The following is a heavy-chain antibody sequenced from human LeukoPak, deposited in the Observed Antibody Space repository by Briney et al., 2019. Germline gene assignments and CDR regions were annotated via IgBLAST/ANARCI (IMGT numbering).Heavy chain of an antibody. J-gene: IGHJ4*02. CDR1: GYTFTNYY. Sequence: ASVKVPCKASGYTFTNYYIHWARQAPGQGLEWMGITDPIGGSTNYAQKFQGRVTMTRDTSTSTVYMELSSLRSEDSAVYYCARWTTTYLDYWGQGTLVTVSS. V-gene: IGHV1-46*01. CDR3: ARWTTTYLDY. CDR2: TDPIGGST. D-gene: IGHD4-11*01.